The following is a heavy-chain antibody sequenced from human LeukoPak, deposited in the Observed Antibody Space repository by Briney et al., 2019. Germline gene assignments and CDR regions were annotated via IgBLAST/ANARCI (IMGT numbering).Heavy chain of an antibody. J-gene: IGHJ4*02. D-gene: IGHD2-2*02. Sequence: SVKVSCKASGGTFSSYAISWVRQAPGQGLEWMGRIIPILGIANYAQKFQGRVTITADKSTSTAYMELSRLRSDDTAVYYCAREGYCSSTSCYTPFDYWGQGTLVTVSS. CDR2: IIPILGIA. CDR1: GGTFSSYA. CDR3: AREGYCSSTSCYTPFDY. V-gene: IGHV1-69*04.